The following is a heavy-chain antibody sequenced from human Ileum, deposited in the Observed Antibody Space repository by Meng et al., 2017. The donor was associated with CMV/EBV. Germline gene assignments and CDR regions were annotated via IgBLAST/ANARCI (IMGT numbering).Heavy chain of an antibody. CDR1: GASISTDDGNVNW. D-gene: IGHD2-15*01. CDR2: MYYSGSA. J-gene: IGHJ4*02. CDR3: AKGGLAGYFAT. V-gene: IGHV4-4*02. Sequence: GSLRLSCAVSGASISTDDGNVNWWSWVRQSPGKGLEWIGEMYYSGSANYNPSLKSRVAILLDKSRNHFSLQLTSVTAADTAVYYCAKGGLAGYFATWGQGTLVTVSS.